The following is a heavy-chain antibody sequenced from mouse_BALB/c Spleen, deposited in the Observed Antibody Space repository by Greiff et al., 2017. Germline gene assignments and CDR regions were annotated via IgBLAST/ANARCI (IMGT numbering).Heavy chain of an antibody. CDR3: AKIYYYGSYAMDY. D-gene: IGHD1-1*01. Sequence: EVQRVESGGGLVKPGGSLKLSCAASGFAFSSYDMSWVRQTPEKRLEWVAYISSGGGSTYYPDTVKGRFTISRDNAKNTLYLQMSSLKSEDTAMYYCAKIYYYGSYAMDYWGQGTSVTVSS. V-gene: IGHV5-12-1*01. CDR1: GFAFSSYD. CDR2: ISSGGGST. J-gene: IGHJ4*01.